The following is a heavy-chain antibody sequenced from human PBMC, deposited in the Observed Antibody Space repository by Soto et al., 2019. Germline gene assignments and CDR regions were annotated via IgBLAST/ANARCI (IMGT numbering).Heavy chain of an antibody. Sequence: EVQLLESGGGLVQPGGSLRLSCAASGLTFSSYAMSWVRQAPGKGLEWVSAISGSGGSTYYADSVKGRFTISRENSKNPLYLQMSSLRADDTAVYSCATDQYFDWPKPNFVYWCQGTLVTFSS. D-gene: IGHD3-9*01. CDR2: ISGSGGST. J-gene: IGHJ4*02. CDR1: GLTFSSYA. V-gene: IGHV3-23*01. CDR3: ATDQYFDWPKPNFVY.